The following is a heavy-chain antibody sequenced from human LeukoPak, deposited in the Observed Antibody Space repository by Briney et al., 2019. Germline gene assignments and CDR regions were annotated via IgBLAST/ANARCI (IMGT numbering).Heavy chain of an antibody. CDR1: GFTFSSYS. CDR2: ISSSSSYI. Sequence: PGGSLRLSCAASGFTFSSYSMNWVRQAPGKGLEWVSSISSSSSYICYADSVKGRFTISRDNAKNSLYLQMNSLRAEDTAVYYCARHYYDSSGLMDVWGQGTTVTVSS. CDR3: ARHYYDSSGLMDV. J-gene: IGHJ6*02. V-gene: IGHV3-21*01. D-gene: IGHD3-22*01.